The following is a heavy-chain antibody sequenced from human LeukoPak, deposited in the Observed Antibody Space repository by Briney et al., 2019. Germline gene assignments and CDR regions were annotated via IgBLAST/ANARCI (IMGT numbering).Heavy chain of an antibody. CDR1: GFTFSSYG. CDR3: ARVQYCSSTSCYPY. Sequence: GGSLRLPCAASGFTFSSYGMHWVRQAPGKGLEWVAVISYDRSNKYYADSVKGRFTISRDNAKNSLYLQMNSLRAEDTAVYYCARVQYCSSTSCYPYWGQGTLVTVSS. CDR2: ISYDRSNK. D-gene: IGHD2-2*01. V-gene: IGHV3-30*03. J-gene: IGHJ4*02.